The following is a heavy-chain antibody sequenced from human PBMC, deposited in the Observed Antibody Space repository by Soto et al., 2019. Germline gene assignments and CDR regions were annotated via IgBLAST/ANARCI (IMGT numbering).Heavy chain of an antibody. D-gene: IGHD3-9*01. CDR2: IIPIFGTA. V-gene: IGHV1-69*13. CDR1: GGTFSSYA. J-gene: IGHJ6*02. CDR3: ARGDNFDWLMDV. Sequence: ASVKVSCKASGGTFSSYAISWVRQAPGQGLEWMGGIIPIFGTANYAQKFQGRVTITADESTSTAYMELSSLRSEDTAVYYCARGDNFDWLMDVWGQGTTVTVSS.